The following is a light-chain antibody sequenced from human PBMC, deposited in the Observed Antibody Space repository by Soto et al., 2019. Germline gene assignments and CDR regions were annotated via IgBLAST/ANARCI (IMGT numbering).Light chain of an antibody. Sequence: AFQMTQSPSCLPAFVGASVTITCRASQGVRSYLAWYQQKPGKAPRLLIYAAYSLDSGVASRFTGSGYATDFSLTISSLEPEDFAVYYCQQDCKWPRTFGHGTKVDI. CDR1: QGVRSY. CDR2: AAY. V-gene: IGKV1-6*01. J-gene: IGKJ2*01. CDR3: QQDCKWPRT.